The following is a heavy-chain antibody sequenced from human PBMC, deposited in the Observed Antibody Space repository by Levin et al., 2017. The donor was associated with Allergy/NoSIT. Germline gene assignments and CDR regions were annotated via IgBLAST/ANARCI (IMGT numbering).Heavy chain of an antibody. CDR1: GFIFSAFA. J-gene: IGHJ6*02. D-gene: IGHD1-1*01. Sequence: HPGGSLRLSCEASGFIFSAFAIHWVRQAPGKGVEWVAVISFDADKKYYADSVRGRFTISRDNSKNTLHLQMNSLRPDDTALYYCARERGTALHYHGLDVWGQGTTVTVSS. V-gene: IGHV3-30-3*01. CDR3: ARERGTALHYHGLDV. CDR2: ISFDADKK.